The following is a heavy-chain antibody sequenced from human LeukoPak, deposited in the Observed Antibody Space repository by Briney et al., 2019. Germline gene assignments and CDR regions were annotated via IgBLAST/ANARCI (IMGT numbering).Heavy chain of an antibody. CDR2: IGTAGDT. J-gene: IGHJ4*02. D-gene: IGHD5-18*01. V-gene: IGHV3-13*01. CDR1: GFTFSSYD. CDR3: ARGRYSYVIDY. Sequence: GGSLRLSCAASGFTFSSYDMHWVRQATGKGLEWVSAIGTAGDTYYPGSVKGRFTISRENAKNSLYLQMNSLRAGDTAVYCCARGRYSYVIDYWGQGTLVTVSS.